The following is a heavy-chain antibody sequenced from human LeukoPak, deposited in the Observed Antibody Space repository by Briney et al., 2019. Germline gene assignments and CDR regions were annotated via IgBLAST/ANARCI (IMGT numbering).Heavy chain of an antibody. CDR3: ATVRHCSSTSCYRFTYGMDV. Sequence: ASVKVSCKVSGYTLTELSMHWVRQAPGKGLEWMGGFDPEDGETIYAQKFQGRVTMTEDTSTDTAYMELSSLRSEDTAVYYCATVRHCSSTSCYRFTYGMDVWGQGTTVTVSS. J-gene: IGHJ6*02. D-gene: IGHD2-2*02. CDR2: FDPEDGET. V-gene: IGHV1-24*01. CDR1: GYTLTELS.